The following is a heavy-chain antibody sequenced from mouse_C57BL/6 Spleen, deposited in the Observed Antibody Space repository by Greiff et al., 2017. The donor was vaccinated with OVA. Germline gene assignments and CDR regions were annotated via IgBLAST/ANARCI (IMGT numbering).Heavy chain of an antibody. CDR3: ARGDDYPWFAY. D-gene: IGHD2-4*01. Sequence: QVQLQQPGAELVKPGASVKLSCKASGYTFTSYWMHWVKQRPGHGLEWIGMIHPNSGSTNYNEKFKSKATLTVDKSSSTAYMQLSSLTSEDSAVYHCARGDDYPWFAYWGQGTLVTVSA. V-gene: IGHV1-64*01. CDR1: GYTFTSYW. J-gene: IGHJ3*01. CDR2: IHPNSGST.